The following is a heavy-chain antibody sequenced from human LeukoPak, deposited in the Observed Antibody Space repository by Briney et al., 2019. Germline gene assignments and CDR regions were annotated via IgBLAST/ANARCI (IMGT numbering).Heavy chain of an antibody. CDR3: ARGRGSGSTDAFDI. Sequence: PSETLSLTCTVSGGSISSYYWSWIRQPPGKGLEWIGYIYYSGSTNYNPSLKSRVTISVDTSKNQFSLKLSSVTAADTAVYYCARGRGSGSTDAFDIWGQGTMVTVSS. CDR1: GGSISSYY. CDR2: IYYSGST. J-gene: IGHJ3*02. V-gene: IGHV4-59*01. D-gene: IGHD3-10*01.